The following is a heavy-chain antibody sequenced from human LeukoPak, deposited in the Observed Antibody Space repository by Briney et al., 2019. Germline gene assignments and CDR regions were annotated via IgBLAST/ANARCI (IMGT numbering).Heavy chain of an antibody. D-gene: IGHD3-16*01. CDR1: GFSFSSYA. J-gene: IGHJ4*02. V-gene: IGHV3-23*01. Sequence: PGGTLRLSCAATGFSFSSYALSWVRQAPGKGLEWVSAISSGGDRTYYADSVTGRFTISRDNSKNMLFLQVSSLRAEDAAMYYCTREAIATGYAYDWGQGTLVTVFS. CDR2: ISSGGDRT. CDR3: TREAIATGYAYD.